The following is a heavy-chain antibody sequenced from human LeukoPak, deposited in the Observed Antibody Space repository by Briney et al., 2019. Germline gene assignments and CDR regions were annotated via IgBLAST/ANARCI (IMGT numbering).Heavy chain of an antibody. Sequence: GGSLRLSCAASGFTFSLYAMSWVRQAPGEGLEWVSALSGSGDTTFYADSVKGLFTISRDNTKNTVYLQMNSLGAEDTAVYFCARDLTPYRESYGTFGYWGQGTLVTVSS. D-gene: IGHD1-26*01. V-gene: IGHV3-23*01. CDR2: LSGSGDTT. J-gene: IGHJ4*02. CDR3: ARDLTPYRESYGTFGY. CDR1: GFTFSLYA.